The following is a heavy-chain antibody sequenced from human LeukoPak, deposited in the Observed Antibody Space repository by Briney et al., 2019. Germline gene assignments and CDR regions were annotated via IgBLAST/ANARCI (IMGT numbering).Heavy chain of an antibody. CDR1: GGSIGSYY. Sequence: KPSETLSLTCTVSGGSIGSYYWSWIRQPPGKGLEWTGYIDYSGTTNYNPSLKSRVTISLDMAKNQFSLKLSSVTAADTAVYYCARGRRYSGRHGASDIWGQGTMVTVSS. J-gene: IGHJ3*02. V-gene: IGHV4-59*12. CDR2: IDYSGTT. D-gene: IGHD1-26*01. CDR3: ARGRRYSGRHGASDI.